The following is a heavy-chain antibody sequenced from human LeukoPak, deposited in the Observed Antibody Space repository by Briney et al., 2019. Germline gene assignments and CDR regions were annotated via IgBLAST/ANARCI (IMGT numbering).Heavy chain of an antibody. V-gene: IGHV4-59*08. Sequence: SGTLSLSCTVSGGSISSYYWSWIRQPPGKGLEWIWYIYYSGSTNYNPSHKRRVTITVDTSKNQFYLKLTSVTAADTAMHYCARHSGGHSGYDEHYYYYDGMDVWGQGTTVTVSS. J-gene: IGHJ6*02. CDR1: GGSISSYY. D-gene: IGHD5-12*01. CDR2: IYYSGST. CDR3: ARHSGGHSGYDEHYYYYDGMDV.